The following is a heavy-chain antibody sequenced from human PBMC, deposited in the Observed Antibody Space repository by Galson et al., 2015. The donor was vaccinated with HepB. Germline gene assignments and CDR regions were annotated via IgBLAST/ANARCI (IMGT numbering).Heavy chain of an antibody. D-gene: IGHD3-10*01. CDR3: ASDLDGSGSFYNMLAY. CDR1: GFTFSRHA. J-gene: IGHJ4*02. CDR2: ISSDINTK. Sequence: SLRLSCAASGFTFSRHAFHWVRQAPGEGLQWLSLISSDINTKNYADSVKGRFSVSRDNSRDTVYLQMNGLRPEDTAVYFCASDLDGSGSFYNMLAYWGQGIMVTVSS. V-gene: IGHV3-30*04.